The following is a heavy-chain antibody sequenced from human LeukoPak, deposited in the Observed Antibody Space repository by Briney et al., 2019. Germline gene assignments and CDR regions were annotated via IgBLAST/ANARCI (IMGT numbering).Heavy chain of an antibody. Sequence: ASETLSLTCTVSGGSISSFFWSWIRQPPGKGLEWIGYIYYSGITKYNPSLKSRVTISVDKSENQFSLKLSSVAAADTAVYYCAGLYYDVYFDYWGQGTLVTVSS. CDR2: IYYSGIT. CDR3: AGLYYDVYFDY. CDR1: GGSISSFF. D-gene: IGHD3-10*02. J-gene: IGHJ4*02. V-gene: IGHV4-59*08.